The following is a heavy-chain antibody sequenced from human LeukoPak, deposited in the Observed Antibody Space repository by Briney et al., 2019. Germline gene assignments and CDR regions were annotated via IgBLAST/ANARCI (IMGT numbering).Heavy chain of an antibody. Sequence: GGSLRLSCAASGFTFDDYAMHWVRQAPGKGLEWVSGISWNSGSIGYADSVKGRFTISRDNAKNSLYLQMNSPRAEDMALYYCARGNLNHYYMDVWGKGTTVTVSS. CDR3: ARGNLNHYYMDV. D-gene: IGHD1-14*01. J-gene: IGHJ6*03. CDR2: ISWNSGSI. V-gene: IGHV3-9*03. CDR1: GFTFDDYA.